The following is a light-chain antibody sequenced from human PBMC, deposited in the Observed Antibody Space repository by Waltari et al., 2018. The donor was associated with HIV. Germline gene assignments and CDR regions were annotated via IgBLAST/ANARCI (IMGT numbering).Light chain of an antibody. CDR1: NSNIGTQQA. J-gene: IGLJ2*01. CDR3: QSSDNTLSGSV. V-gene: IGLV1-40*01. Sequence: QSVLTQPPSVSGAPGQRVTLPCTGDNSNIGTQQAHWYQQFPGTAPQLLLYNTNNRPSGVPDRFSGSKSGTSASLAITGLQAEDEADYYCQSSDNTLSGSVFGGGTKLTVL. CDR2: NTN.